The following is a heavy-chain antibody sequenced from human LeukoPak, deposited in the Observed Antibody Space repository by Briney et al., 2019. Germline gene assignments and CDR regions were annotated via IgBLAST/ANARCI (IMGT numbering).Heavy chain of an antibody. CDR2: INPSGGST. Sequence: ASVKVSCKASGYTFTSYYMHWVRQAPGQGLEWMGIINPSGGSTSYAQKFQGRVTMTRDTSTSTAYMELRSLRSDDTAVYYCARLKRHINWFDPWGQGTLVTVSS. V-gene: IGHV1-46*01. CDR1: GYTFTSYY. J-gene: IGHJ5*02. CDR3: ARLKRHINWFDP.